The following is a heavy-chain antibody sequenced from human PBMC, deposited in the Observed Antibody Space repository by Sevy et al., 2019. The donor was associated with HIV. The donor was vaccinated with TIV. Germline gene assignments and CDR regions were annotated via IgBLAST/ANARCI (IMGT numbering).Heavy chain of an antibody. D-gene: IGHD1-26*01. Sequence: ASVKVSCKASGYTFSSYDINWVRQATGQGLEWMGWMNPNSVNIDYAQKFQGRVTMTRDTSISTVYMELSSLRSEDTAMYYCARAGGLVDQGFDFWGQGTLVTVSS. CDR2: MNPNSVNI. CDR3: ARAGGLVDQGFDF. CDR1: GYTFSSYD. V-gene: IGHV1-8*01. J-gene: IGHJ4*02.